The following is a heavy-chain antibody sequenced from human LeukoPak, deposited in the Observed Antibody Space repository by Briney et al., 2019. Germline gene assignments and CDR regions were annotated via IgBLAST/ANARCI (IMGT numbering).Heavy chain of an antibody. J-gene: IGHJ4*02. D-gene: IGHD6-19*01. CDR1: GYSFTSYW. Sequence: GESLKISCKTSGYSFTSYWIGWVRQMPGKGLEWMGVIYPGDSDTRYSPSFQGQVTISADKSISTAYLQWSSLKASDTAMYYCARGVYSSGWYLDYWGQGTLVTVSS. CDR3: ARGVYSSGWYLDY. V-gene: IGHV5-51*01. CDR2: IYPGDSDT.